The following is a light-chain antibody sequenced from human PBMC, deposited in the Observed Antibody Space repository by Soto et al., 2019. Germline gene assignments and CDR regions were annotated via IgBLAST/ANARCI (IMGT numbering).Light chain of an antibody. CDR1: SSDVGRYNY. V-gene: IGLV2-14*01. CDR2: EVS. CDR3: SSYTSTFTYV. J-gene: IGLJ1*01. Sequence: QSVLTQPASVSGSPGQSITISCSGTSSDVGRYNYVSWYQQHPGTAPKLMIYEVSNRPSGVSNRFSGSKSGDTASLNISGLQAEDEADYYCSSYTSTFTYVFGAGTKVTVL.